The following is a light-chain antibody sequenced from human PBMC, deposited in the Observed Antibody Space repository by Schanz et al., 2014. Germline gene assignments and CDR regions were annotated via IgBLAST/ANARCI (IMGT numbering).Light chain of an antibody. CDR1: NIDIAGFNY. Sequence: QSALTQPPSASGSPGQSVTISCTGTNIDIAGFNYVSWYQQQPGKAPRLMIFEVTKRPSGVPDRFSGSKSGNTASLTVSGLQAEDEADYYCSSFTTTSTWVFGGGTQLTVL. J-gene: IGLJ3*02. CDR2: EVT. V-gene: IGLV2-8*01. CDR3: SSFTTTSTWV.